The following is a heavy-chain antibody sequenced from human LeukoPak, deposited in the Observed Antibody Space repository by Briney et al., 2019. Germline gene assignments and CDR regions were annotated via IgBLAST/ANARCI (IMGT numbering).Heavy chain of an antibody. V-gene: IGHV3-23*01. J-gene: IGHJ6*03. CDR1: GFTFSSYA. Sequence: GGSLRLSCAASGFTFSSYAMSWVRQAPGKGLEWVSAISGSGGSTYYADSVKGRFTISRDNSKNTLYLQMNSLRAEDTAVYYCVRNPDDPSYFYYMDVWGNGTTVTVSS. CDR2: ISGSGGST. CDR3: VRNPDDPSYFYYMDV.